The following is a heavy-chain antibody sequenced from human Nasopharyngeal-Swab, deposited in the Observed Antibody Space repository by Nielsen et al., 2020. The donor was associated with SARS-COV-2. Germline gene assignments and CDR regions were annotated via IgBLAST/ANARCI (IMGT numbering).Heavy chain of an antibody. Sequence: GESLKISCAASGFTLSSYEMNWVRQAPGKGLEWISYISSTGSTIYNADSVKGRFTVSRENAKHSMFLQMISLRAEDTAVYYCARERWRDHDFDAWGQGTLVIVSS. V-gene: IGHV3-48*03. CDR3: ARERWRDHDFDA. CDR2: ISSTGSTI. D-gene: IGHD1-14*01. J-gene: IGHJ4*02. CDR1: GFTLSSYE.